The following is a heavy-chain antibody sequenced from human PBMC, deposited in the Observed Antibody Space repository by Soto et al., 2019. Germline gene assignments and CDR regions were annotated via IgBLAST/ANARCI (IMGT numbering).Heavy chain of an antibody. CDR1: GGFYSIKT. J-gene: IGHJ3*01. CDR3: ARERRREDSNTFDALDV. Sequence: QVQLVQSGAEVKKPGSSVKVSCKASGGFYSIKTISWVRQAPGQGLEWMGRIIPLVHIINNAQTFQGRVAISADKSTSTAYMELSSLKSADTAISFCARERRREDSNTFDALDVWGQGTMVTVSS. V-gene: IGHV1-69*04. CDR2: IIPLVHII. D-gene: IGHD3-22*01.